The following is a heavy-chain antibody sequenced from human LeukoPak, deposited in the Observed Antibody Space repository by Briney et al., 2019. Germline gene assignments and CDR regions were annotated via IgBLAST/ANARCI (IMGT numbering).Heavy chain of an antibody. D-gene: IGHD3-22*01. Sequence: GGSLRLSCTVSGFTVSSNSMSWVRQAPGKGLEWVSFIYSDNTHYSDSVKGRFTISRDNSKNTLYLEMSSLRAEDTAVYYCAKSGYNYDSNAYPFIDYWGQGTLVTVSS. CDR3: AKSGYNYDSNAYPFIDY. CDR2: IYSDNT. J-gene: IGHJ4*02. CDR1: GFTVSSNS. V-gene: IGHV3-53*01.